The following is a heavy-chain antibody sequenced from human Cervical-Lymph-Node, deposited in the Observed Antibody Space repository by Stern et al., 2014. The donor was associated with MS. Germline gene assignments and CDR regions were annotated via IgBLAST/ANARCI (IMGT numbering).Heavy chain of an antibody. CDR3: AKHFYIAVVPVAFFDN. Sequence: EDQLVESGGGLVQPGGSLRLSCAASGFTFSSYAMSWVRQAPGKGLEWVSTISGSGVSTYYADSVKGRFTISRDNSKSTQYLQMNSLRAEDTAVYYCAKHFYIAVVPVAFFDNWGQGTLVTVSS. J-gene: IGHJ4*02. V-gene: IGHV3-23*04. CDR2: ISGSGVST. CDR1: GFTFSSYA. D-gene: IGHD2-2*01.